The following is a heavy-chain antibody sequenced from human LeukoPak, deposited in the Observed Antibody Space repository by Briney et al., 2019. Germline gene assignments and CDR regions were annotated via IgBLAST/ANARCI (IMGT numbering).Heavy chain of an antibody. V-gene: IGHV4-31*03. Sequence: PFETLSLTCTVSGGSTSNGGYYWSWIRPHPGKGLEWIGYIYDSGTTYYTPALESRVTISVDTSDNQFSLKLRSLTAADTAVYYCARGGDRRGFDYWGQGTLVTVAS. D-gene: IGHD1-14*01. CDR3: ARGGDRRGFDY. J-gene: IGHJ4*02. CDR2: IYDSGTT. CDR1: GGSTSNGGYY.